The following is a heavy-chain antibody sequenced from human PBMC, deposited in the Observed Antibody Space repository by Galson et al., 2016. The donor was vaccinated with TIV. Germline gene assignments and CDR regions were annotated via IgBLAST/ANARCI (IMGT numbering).Heavy chain of an antibody. CDR1: RFTFSSFA. V-gene: IGHV3-23*01. CDR3: AKMDSSGFDYVRRFDF. CDR2: ISAGGGRT. D-gene: IGHD3-22*01. J-gene: IGHJ4*02. Sequence: SLRLSCAASRFTFSSFAVSWVRQAPGKGLEWVSGISAGGGRTNYADSVKGRFTISRDNPKNTLYLQMSSLRAEDTAVYFCAKMDSSGFDYVRRFDFWGQGTLATVSS.